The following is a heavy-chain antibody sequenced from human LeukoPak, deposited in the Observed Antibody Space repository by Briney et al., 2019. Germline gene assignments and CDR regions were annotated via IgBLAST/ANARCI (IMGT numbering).Heavy chain of an antibody. D-gene: IGHD3-22*01. CDR2: ISGRGGGA. J-gene: IGHJ4*02. CDR3: AKRGVVIRVILVGFHKEAYYFDS. Sequence: GGSLRLSWAVAGITLSNYGMTWVRQAPGKGLEWVAGISGRGGGANYADSVKGRFNISRDNSKNTLYLQMNSLRAEDTAVYFCAKRGVVIRVILVGFHKEAYYFDSWGQGALVTVSS. CDR1: GITLSNYG. V-gene: IGHV3-23*01.